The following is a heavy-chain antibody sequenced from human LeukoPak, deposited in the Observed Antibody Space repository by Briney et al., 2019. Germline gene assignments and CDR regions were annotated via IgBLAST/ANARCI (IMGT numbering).Heavy chain of an antibody. CDR1: GGSISSGSYY. V-gene: IGHV4-61*02. J-gene: IGHJ4*02. CDR2: IYTSGST. D-gene: IGHD1-26*01. Sequence: SETLSLTCTVSGGSISSGSYYWSWIRQPAGKGLEWIGRIYTSGSTNYNPSLKSRVTISVDTSKNQFSLKLSSVTAADTAVYYCARRGGSYRLINYFDYWGQGTLVTVSS. CDR3: ARRGGSYRLINYFDY.